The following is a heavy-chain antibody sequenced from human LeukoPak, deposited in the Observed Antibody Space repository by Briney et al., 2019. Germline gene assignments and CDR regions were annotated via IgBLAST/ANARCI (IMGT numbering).Heavy chain of an antibody. Sequence: GASVNVSCKASGYTFTSYGISWVRQAPGQGLEWMGWISAYNGNTNYAQKLQGRVTMTTDTSTSTDYMELRSLRSDDTAVYYCARDANYDFWSGYPVNWFDPWGQGTLVTVSS. V-gene: IGHV1-18*01. D-gene: IGHD3-3*01. J-gene: IGHJ5*02. CDR1: GYTFTSYG. CDR3: ARDANYDFWSGYPVNWFDP. CDR2: ISAYNGNT.